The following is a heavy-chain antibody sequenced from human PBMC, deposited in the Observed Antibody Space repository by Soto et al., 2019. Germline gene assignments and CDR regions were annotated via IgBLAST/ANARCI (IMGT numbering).Heavy chain of an antibody. D-gene: IGHD6-13*01. CDR3: ARGRQQLGLSYYYGMDV. CDR2: ISPIFGTA. CDR1: GGTFSSYA. V-gene: IGHV1-69*01. J-gene: IGHJ6*02. Sequence: QVQLVQSGAEVKKPGSSVKVSCKASGGTFSSYAISWVRQAPGQGLEWMGGISPIFGTANYAQKFQGRVTITADESTSTAYMELSSLRSEDTAVYYCARGRQQLGLSYYYGMDVWGQGTTVTVSS.